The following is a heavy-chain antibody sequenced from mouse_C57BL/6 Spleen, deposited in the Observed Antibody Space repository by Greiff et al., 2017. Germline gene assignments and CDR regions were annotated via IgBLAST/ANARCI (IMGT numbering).Heavy chain of an antibody. CDR3: ARGTVVAPPHAMDY. Sequence: EVQLQQSGPELVKPGASVKISCKASGYTFTDYYMNWVKQSHGKSLEWIGDINPNNGGTSYNQKFKGKATLTVDKSSSTAYMELRSLTSEDSAVYYCARGTVVAPPHAMDYWGQGTSVTVSS. V-gene: IGHV1-26*01. D-gene: IGHD1-1*01. J-gene: IGHJ4*01. CDR2: INPNNGGT. CDR1: GYTFTDYY.